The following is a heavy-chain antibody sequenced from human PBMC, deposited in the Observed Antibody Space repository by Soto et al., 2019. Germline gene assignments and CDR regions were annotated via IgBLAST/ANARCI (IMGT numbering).Heavy chain of an antibody. CDR2: IVPIVDTS. Sequence: QVQLVQSGAEVRQPASSVKVSCKTSGGTFSSYAISWVRQAPGQGLEWMGGIVPIVDTSTYAQNFQGRVTITADESTSTVYMELSSLRSDDTAVYYCVRVVAIPGYPDNWGQGTLGTVSS. CDR3: VRVVAIPGYPDN. J-gene: IGHJ4*02. CDR1: GGTFSSYA. D-gene: IGHD5-12*01. V-gene: IGHV1-69*12.